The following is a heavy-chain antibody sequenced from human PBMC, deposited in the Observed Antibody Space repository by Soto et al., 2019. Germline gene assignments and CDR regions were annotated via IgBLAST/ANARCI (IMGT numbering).Heavy chain of an antibody. J-gene: IGHJ4*02. D-gene: IGHD4-17*01. CDR2: TYYRSKWYN. Sequence: SQTLSLTCGISGDSVSSNSVAWNWVRQSPSRGLEWLGRTYYRSKWYNEYAASMKSRITVNPDTPKNQFSLQLNSVTPEDTAVYFCARGFNYGFDYWGLGTLVTV. CDR3: ARGFNYGFDY. CDR1: GDSVSSNSVA. V-gene: IGHV6-1*01.